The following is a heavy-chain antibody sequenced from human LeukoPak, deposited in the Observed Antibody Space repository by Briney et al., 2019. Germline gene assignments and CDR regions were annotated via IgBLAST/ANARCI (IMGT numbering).Heavy chain of an antibody. J-gene: IGHJ4*02. CDR2: MSSVT. CDR3: AKAFFSGSGGNHKHFDS. Sequence: PGGSLRLSCAASGFTFSNFAMSWLRQAPGKGLEWVSAMSSVTYYADSVKGRFTISRDDSKSTLFLQMNSLRAEDTAVYYCAKAFFSGSGGNHKHFDSWGQGTLVTVSS. D-gene: IGHD3-10*01. CDR1: GFTFSNFA. V-gene: IGHV3-23*01.